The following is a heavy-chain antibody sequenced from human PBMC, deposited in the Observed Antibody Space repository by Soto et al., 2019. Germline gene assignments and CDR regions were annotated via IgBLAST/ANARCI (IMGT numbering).Heavy chain of an antibody. Sequence: QVQLVESGGGVVQPGRSLGLSCAASGFTFSSYAMHWVRQAPGKGLEWVAVISYDGSNKYYADSVKGRFTISRDNSKNTLYLQMNSLRAEDTAVYYCARAGYSSSWPSYFDYWGQGTLVTVSS. CDR3: ARAGYSSSWPSYFDY. CDR1: GFTFSSYA. J-gene: IGHJ4*02. CDR2: ISYDGSNK. V-gene: IGHV3-30-3*01. D-gene: IGHD6-13*01.